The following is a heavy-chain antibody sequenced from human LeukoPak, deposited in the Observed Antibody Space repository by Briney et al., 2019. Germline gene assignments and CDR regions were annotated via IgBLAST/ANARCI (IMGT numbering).Heavy chain of an antibody. Sequence: SETLSLTCTVSGGSISSYYWSWIRQPPGKGLEWIGYIYYSGSTNYNPSLKSRVTISVDTSKNRFSLKLSSVTAADTAVYYCARDRGRGSYDLWSGYSDPDAFDIWGQGTMVTVSS. CDR1: GGSISSYY. V-gene: IGHV4-59*01. J-gene: IGHJ3*02. CDR2: IYYSGST. CDR3: ARDRGRGSYDLWSGYSDPDAFDI. D-gene: IGHD3-3*01.